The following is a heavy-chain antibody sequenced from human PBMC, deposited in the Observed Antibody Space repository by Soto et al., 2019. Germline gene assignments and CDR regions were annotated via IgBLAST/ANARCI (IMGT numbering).Heavy chain of an antibody. D-gene: IGHD3-3*01. CDR3: ARVFTIFGVGHSGRGYYFVY. CDR2: IYYSGST. Sequence: QVQLQESGPGLVKPSQTLSLTCTVSGGSISSGGYYWSWIRQHPGKGLERNGYIYYSGSTYYNPSLEMRVTISVAMSKIQFSLRLSSVTAADTAVYYCARVFTIFGVGHSGRGYYFVYLGQGTLVTVSS. V-gene: IGHV4-31*03. J-gene: IGHJ4*02. CDR1: GGSISSGGYY.